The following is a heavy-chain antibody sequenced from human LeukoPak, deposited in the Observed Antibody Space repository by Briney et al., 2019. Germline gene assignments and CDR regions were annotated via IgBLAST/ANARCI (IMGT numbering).Heavy chain of an antibody. Sequence: TSETLSLTCAVYGGSFSGYYWSWIRQPPGKGLEWIGEINHSGSTSYNPSLKSRVTISVDTSKNQFSLKLSSVTAADTAVYYCARGGLLWFGRSDYWGQGTLVTVSS. CDR3: ARGGLLWFGRSDY. V-gene: IGHV4-34*01. CDR1: GGSFSGYY. CDR2: INHSGST. J-gene: IGHJ4*02. D-gene: IGHD3-10*01.